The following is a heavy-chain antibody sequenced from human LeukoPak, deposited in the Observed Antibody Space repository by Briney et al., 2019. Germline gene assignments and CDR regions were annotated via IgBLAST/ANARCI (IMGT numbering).Heavy chain of an antibody. J-gene: IGHJ3*02. Sequence: SETLSLTCTVSGASISSYYWSWIRQPPGKGLEWIGYIYNSGSTNYNPSLTSRVTISVDTSKNQFSLKLSSVTAADTAVYYCARYYYDSGSYYSRFAFDIWGQGTMVTVSS. CDR3: ARYYYDSGSYYSRFAFDI. D-gene: IGHD3-10*01. V-gene: IGHV4-59*08. CDR1: GASISSYY. CDR2: IYNSGST.